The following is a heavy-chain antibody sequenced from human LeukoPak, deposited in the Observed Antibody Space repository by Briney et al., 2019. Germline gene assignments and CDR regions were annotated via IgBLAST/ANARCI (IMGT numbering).Heavy chain of an antibody. V-gene: IGHV1-2*02. Sequence: GASVKVSCKASGYTFTGYYMHWVRQAPGQGLEWMGWINPNSGGTNYAQSFQGRVTMTRDTSISTAYMELSRLRSDDTAVYYCARAALGVWFGEPLGGPTDYWGQGTLVTVSS. J-gene: IGHJ4*02. CDR3: ARAALGVWFGEPLGGPTDY. D-gene: IGHD3-10*01. CDR1: GYTFTGYY. CDR2: INPNSGGT.